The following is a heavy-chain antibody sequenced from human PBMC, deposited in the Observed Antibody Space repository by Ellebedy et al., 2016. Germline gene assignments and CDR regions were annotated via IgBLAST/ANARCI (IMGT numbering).Heavy chain of an antibody. V-gene: IGHV1-18*01. D-gene: IGHD4-17*01. CDR2: ISAYNGNT. CDR1: GYTFTNYG. Sequence: ASVKVSCKASGYTFTNYGISWVRQAPGQGPEWMGWISAYNGNTNYAQKLQGRVTMTTDTSTSTAYMELRSLRSDDSAVYYCARAFSRHSPTTKIEYWGQGTLITVSS. CDR3: ARAFSRHSPTTKIEY. J-gene: IGHJ4*02.